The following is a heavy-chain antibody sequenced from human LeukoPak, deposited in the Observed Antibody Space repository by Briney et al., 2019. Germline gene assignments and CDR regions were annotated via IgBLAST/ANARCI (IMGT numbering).Heavy chain of an antibody. J-gene: IGHJ4*02. CDR1: GGFISSYY. CDR2: IYYSGST. V-gene: IGHV4-59*01. CDR3: ARGPHYYDSSDAPFDY. Sequence: SETLSLTCTVSGGFISSYYWSWIRQPPGKGLEWIGYIYYSGSTNYNPSLKSRVTISVDTSKNQFSLKLSSVTAADTAVYYCARGPHYYDSSDAPFDYWGQGTLVTVSS. D-gene: IGHD3-22*01.